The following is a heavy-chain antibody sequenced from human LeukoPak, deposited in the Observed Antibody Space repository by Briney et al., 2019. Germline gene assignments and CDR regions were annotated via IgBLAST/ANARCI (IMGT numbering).Heavy chain of an antibody. Sequence: ASVKVSCKASGYTFTSYGFSWVRQAPGQGLEWMRWVSAYDGDTNYAQNVQGRVTMTTDTSTSTAYMELRSLRSDDTAVYYCARIAQQHLARHFDFWGQGTLVTVSS. D-gene: IGHD1/OR15-1a*01. CDR2: VSAYDGDT. J-gene: IGHJ4*02. CDR1: GYTFTSYG. CDR3: ARIAQQHLARHFDF. V-gene: IGHV1-18*04.